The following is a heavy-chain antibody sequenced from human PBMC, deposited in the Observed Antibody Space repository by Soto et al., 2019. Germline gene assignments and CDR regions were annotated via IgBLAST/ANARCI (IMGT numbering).Heavy chain of an antibody. CDR2: ISGSGGDT. Sequence: GGFLRLSCAVSGFTFGNFAMTGVRQAPGKGLEWVSGISGSGGDTYYADSVKGRFTISRDNSKNTLYLQMSSLRADDTATFYCARTESSGWSTRYGMDVWGQGTTVTVSS. CDR3: ARTESSGWSTRYGMDV. V-gene: IGHV3-23*01. D-gene: IGHD6-19*01. J-gene: IGHJ6*02. CDR1: GFTFGNFA.